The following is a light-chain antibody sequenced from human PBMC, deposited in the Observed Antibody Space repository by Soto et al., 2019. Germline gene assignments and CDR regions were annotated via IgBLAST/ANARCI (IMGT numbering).Light chain of an antibody. CDR1: SGHSSYI. V-gene: IGLV4-60*02. J-gene: IGLJ3*02. CDR2: LEGTGNY. CDR3: ETWDFNTRV. Sequence: QPVLTQSSSASASLGSSVKLTCTLSSGHSSYIIAWHQQQPGKAPRYLMKLEGTGNYNKGSGVPDRFSGSSSGADRYLTISHLQFEDEADYYCETWDFNTRVFGGGTKLTVL.